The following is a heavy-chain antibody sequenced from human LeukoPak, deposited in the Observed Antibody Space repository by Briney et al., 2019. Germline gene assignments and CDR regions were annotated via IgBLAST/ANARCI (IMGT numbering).Heavy chain of an antibody. CDR3: ASVLAYCSGGSCYKHFDY. D-gene: IGHD2-15*01. Sequence: SVKVSCKASGGTFSSYAISWVRQAPGQGLEWMGRIIPILGIANYAQKFQGRVTITADKSTSTAYMELSSLRSEDTAVYYCASVLAYCSGGSCYKHFDYWGQGTLVTVSS. CDR2: IIPILGIA. J-gene: IGHJ4*02. CDR1: GGTFSSYA. V-gene: IGHV1-69*04.